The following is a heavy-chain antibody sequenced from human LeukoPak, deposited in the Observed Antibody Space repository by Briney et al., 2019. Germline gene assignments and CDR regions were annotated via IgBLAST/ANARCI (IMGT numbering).Heavy chain of an antibody. D-gene: IGHD1/OR15-1a*01. CDR2: INPTSGAT. CDR1: GYTFTDYY. CDR3: AREFRTTTWSFDAFDL. Sequence: GASVKVSCKASGYTFTDYYMHWVRQAPGQGPDWVGWINPTSGATNYAQKFQGRVTMTRDTSNNTSYMELSRLRSGDTAVYYCAREFRTTTWSFDAFDLWGQGTTVTVSS. J-gene: IGHJ3*01. V-gene: IGHV1-2*02.